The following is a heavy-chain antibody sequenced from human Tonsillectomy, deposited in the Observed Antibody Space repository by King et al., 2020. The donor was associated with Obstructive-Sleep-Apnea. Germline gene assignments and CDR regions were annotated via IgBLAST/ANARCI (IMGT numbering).Heavy chain of an antibody. CDR2: IYYSGST. CDR1: GGSISTYY. CDR3: ARHADYGDQYYFHY. V-gene: IGHV4-59*08. D-gene: IGHD4-17*01. J-gene: IGHJ4*02. Sequence: QLQESGPGLVKPSETLSLICTVSGGSISTYYWSWVRQPPGKGLEWIGYIYYSGSTNYNPSLKSRVTISVDTSKNQFSLKLSSVTAPDTAVYYCARHADYGDQYYFHYWGQGTLVTVSS.